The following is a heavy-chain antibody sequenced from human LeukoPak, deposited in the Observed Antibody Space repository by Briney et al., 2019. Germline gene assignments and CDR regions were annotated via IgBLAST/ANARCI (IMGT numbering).Heavy chain of an antibody. J-gene: IGHJ4*02. CDR3: AREDGHQWIQLWLRSFFDY. Sequence: GGSLRLSCAASGFTFRSYAMSWVRQAPAKGLEWVSTISGSGGSTYYADSVKGRFTISRDNSKNMLYLQMNSLRAEDTAVYYCAREDGHQWIQLWLRSFFDYWGQGTLVTVSS. V-gene: IGHV3-23*01. CDR1: GFTFRSYA. CDR2: ISGSGGST. D-gene: IGHD5-18*01.